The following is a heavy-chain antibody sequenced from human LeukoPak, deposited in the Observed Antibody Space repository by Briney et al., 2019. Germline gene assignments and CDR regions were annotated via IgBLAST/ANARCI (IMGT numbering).Heavy chain of an antibody. D-gene: IGHD3-10*01. CDR1: GGSISSGGYY. CDR3: ARFPYFPRYYYYGMDV. J-gene: IGHJ6*02. CDR2: IYYSGST. Sequence: SETLSLTCTVSGGSISSGGYYWSWIRQHPGKGLEWIGYIYYSGSTYYNPSLKSRVTISVDTSKNQFSLKLSSVTAADTAVYYCARFPYFPRYYYYGMDVWGQGTTVTVSS. V-gene: IGHV4-31*03.